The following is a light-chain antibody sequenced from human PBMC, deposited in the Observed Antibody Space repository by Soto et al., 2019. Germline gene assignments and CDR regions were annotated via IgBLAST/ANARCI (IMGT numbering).Light chain of an antibody. J-gene: IGLJ1*01. Sequence: HSVLTQPASVSGSPGQSITISCTGTSSDIGAYDYVSWYQQYPGRVPKLLIHEVTNRPSGVSDRFSGSKSGNTASLTISGLQTEDEADYYCGTWDSSLSVYVLGTGTKVTVL. CDR3: GTWDSSLSVYV. CDR2: EVT. V-gene: IGLV2-14*01. CDR1: SSDIGAYDY.